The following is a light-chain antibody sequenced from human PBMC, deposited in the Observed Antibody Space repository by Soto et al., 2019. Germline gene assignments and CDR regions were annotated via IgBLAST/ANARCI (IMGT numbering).Light chain of an antibody. Sequence: EIVLTQSPATLSLSPGERATLSCRASQGVTSYLAWYQQKPGQAPRLLIYGASTRATGIPARFSGSGSGTEFTLTIDSLQSEDFAIYFCQQYNNWPGTFGGGTKVDIK. CDR3: QQYNNWPGT. J-gene: IGKJ4*01. V-gene: IGKV3-15*01. CDR1: QGVTSY. CDR2: GAS.